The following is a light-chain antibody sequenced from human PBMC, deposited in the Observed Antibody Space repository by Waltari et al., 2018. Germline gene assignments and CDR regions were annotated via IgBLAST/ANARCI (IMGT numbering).Light chain of an antibody. V-gene: IGLV2-14*03. J-gene: IGLJ3*02. CDR3: SSYTTSDTWV. CDR2: NVS. Sequence: QSALTQPASVSGSPGQSITISCTGTSSDVGTYIHVSWYQQRPGKAPKHIIHNVSKRRSRVSIRFSGSKSANTASLTISGLQAEDEADYYCSSYTTSDTWVFGGGTKVTVL. CDR1: SSDVGTYIH.